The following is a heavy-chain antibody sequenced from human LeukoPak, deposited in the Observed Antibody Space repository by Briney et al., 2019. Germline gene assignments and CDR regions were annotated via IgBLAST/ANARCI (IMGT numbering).Heavy chain of an antibody. CDR2: INHSGST. J-gene: IGHJ3*02. V-gene: IGHV4-34*01. CDR3: EKTEYEILTGYTAAFDI. Sequence: SETLSLTCAVNGGSFSGYYWSWIRQPPGKRLEWIGEINHSGSTNYNPSLKSRVIISVDTSKNQFSLMLSSVTAADTVFYFREKTEYEILTGYTAAFDILGQGTMVTVSS. CDR1: GGSFSGYY. D-gene: IGHD3-9*01.